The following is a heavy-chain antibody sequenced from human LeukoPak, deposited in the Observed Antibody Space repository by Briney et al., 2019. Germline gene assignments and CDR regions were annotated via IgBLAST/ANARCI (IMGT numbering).Heavy chain of an antibody. CDR1: GFTFSTSA. CDR3: AKEVYTRTTYLPFDY. V-gene: IGHV3-23*01. J-gene: IGHJ4*02. CDR2: XXGNGVST. D-gene: IGHD2/OR15-2a*01. Sequence: PGGSLRLSCAASGFTFSTSAMSWVRQAPGKGLEXXXXXXGNGVSTYYADSVRGRFTISRDNSKNTLSLHMSSLRAEDTATYYCAKEVYTRTTYLPFDYWGQGTLVTVSS.